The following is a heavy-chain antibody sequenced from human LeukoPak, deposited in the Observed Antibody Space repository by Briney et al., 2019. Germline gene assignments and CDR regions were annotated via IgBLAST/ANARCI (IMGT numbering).Heavy chain of an antibody. J-gene: IGHJ3*02. CDR3: AKDYDYVWGSYRSDAFDI. D-gene: IGHD3-16*02. CDR1: GFTFSSYG. CDR2: IWYDGSNK. V-gene: IGHV3-33*06. Sequence: PGRSLRLSCAASGFTFSSYGMHWVRQAPGKGLEWVAVIWYDGSNKYYVDSVKGRFTISRDNSKNTLYLQMNSLRAEDTAVYYCAKDYDYVWGSYRSDAFDIWGQGTMVTVSS.